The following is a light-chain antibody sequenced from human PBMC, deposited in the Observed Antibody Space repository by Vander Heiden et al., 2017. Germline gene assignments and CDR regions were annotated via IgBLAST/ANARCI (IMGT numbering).Light chain of an antibody. CDR1: PSDVGGFHY. V-gene: IGLV2-14*01. Sequence: QSALTQPASVSASPGQSIPLSCTGTPSDVGGFHYVSWYQQHPGKAPNLMIYAVSNRPSAVSTRFSGSKSGNTASLTISGLQAEDEADYYFSSYTSSSTYWVFGGGTKLTVL. CDR2: AVS. J-gene: IGLJ3*02. CDR3: SSYTSSSTYWV.